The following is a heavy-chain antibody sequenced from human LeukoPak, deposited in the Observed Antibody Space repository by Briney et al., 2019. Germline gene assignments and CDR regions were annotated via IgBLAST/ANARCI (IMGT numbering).Heavy chain of an antibody. CDR2: TSGSGGSS. CDR3: AKDQAAAVLLLLPGLFDY. D-gene: IGHD3-10*01. J-gene: IGHJ4*02. V-gene: IGHV3-23*01. CDR1: GFTFTNYA. Sequence: GGSLRLSCVASGFTFTNYAMTWVRQAPGKGLEWVSITSGSGGSSFYADSVKGRFIIYRDNAKNTVYLQLNSLRGEDTAAYYCAKDQAAAVLLLLPGLFDYWGQGTLVTVSS.